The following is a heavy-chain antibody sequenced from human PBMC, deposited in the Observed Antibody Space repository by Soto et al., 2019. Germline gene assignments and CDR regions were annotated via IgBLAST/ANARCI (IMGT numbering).Heavy chain of an antibody. J-gene: IGHJ4*02. V-gene: IGHV3-74*01. Sequence: GGSLRLSCAVSGFTFSNYWMHWVRQAPGKGLVWVSRINSDGSSTNYADSVKGRFTISRDNAKNPLYLQMNGLRAEDTAMYYCAKDSARGVPYFDYWGQGTPVTVSS. D-gene: IGHD3-10*01. CDR3: AKDSARGVPYFDY. CDR1: GFTFSNYW. CDR2: INSDGSST.